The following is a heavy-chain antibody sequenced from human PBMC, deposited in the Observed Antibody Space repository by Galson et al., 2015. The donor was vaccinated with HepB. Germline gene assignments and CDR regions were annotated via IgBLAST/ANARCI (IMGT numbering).Heavy chain of an antibody. V-gene: IGHV1-69*04. D-gene: IGHD6-13*01. CDR3: ARDGAAAGLFDI. J-gene: IGHJ3*02. CDR1: GGTFSSYT. CDR2: IIPILAIA. Sequence: SVKVSCKASGGTFSSYTISWVRQAPGQGLEWMGRIIPILAIANYAQKFQGRVTITADKSTSTAYMELSSLRSEDTAVYYCARDGAAAGLFDIWGQGTMVTVSS.